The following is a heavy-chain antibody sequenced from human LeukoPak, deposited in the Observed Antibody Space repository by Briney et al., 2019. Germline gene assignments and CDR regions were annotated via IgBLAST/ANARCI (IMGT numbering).Heavy chain of an antibody. CDR3: ARQDFQFLFGAFDI. Sequence: PSETLSLTCSVSEDSMSSSAYYWGWIRQPPGKGLEWIGSVDYSGGTYQNPSLNSRITIDTSKKQFSLKLSSVTAADTAVYYCARQDFQFLFGAFDIWGQGTVVTVSS. J-gene: IGHJ3*02. CDR2: VDYSGGT. V-gene: IGHV4-39*01. CDR1: EDSMSSSAYY. D-gene: IGHD3-3*01.